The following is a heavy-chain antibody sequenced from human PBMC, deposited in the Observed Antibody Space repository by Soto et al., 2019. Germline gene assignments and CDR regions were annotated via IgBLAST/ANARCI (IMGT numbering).Heavy chain of an antibody. Sequence: ASVKVSCKASGYTFTGYYMHCVRQAPGQGLEWMGWINPNSGGTNYAQKFQGWVTMTRDTSISTAYMELSRLRSDDTAVYYCARDVSIAAAGGYYYYGMEVWGQGTTVTVSS. D-gene: IGHD6-13*01. V-gene: IGHV1-2*04. CDR3: ARDVSIAAAGGYYYYGMEV. J-gene: IGHJ6*02. CDR1: GYTFTGYY. CDR2: INPNSGGT.